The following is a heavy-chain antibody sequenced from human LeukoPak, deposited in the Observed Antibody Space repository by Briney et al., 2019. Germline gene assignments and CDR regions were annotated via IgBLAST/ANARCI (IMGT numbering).Heavy chain of an antibody. V-gene: IGHV3-48*01. CDR1: GFTFSSYS. CDR3: ARVERELSGYSDAFDI. J-gene: IGHJ3*02. CDR2: ISSSSSTI. D-gene: IGHD3-22*01. Sequence: GGSLRLSCAASGFTFSSYSMNWVRQAPEKGLEWVSYISSSSSTIYYADSVKGRFTISRGNAKNSLYLQMNSLRAEDTAVYYCARVERELSGYSDAFDIWGQGTMVTVSS.